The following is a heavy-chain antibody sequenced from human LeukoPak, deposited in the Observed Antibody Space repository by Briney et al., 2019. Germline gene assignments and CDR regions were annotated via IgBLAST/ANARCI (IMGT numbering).Heavy chain of an antibody. CDR1: GYTFTSYY. CDR3: ARDPTYYYDSSGYYFDY. D-gene: IGHD3-22*01. J-gene: IGHJ4*02. V-gene: IGHV1-46*01. Sequence: ASVKVSCKASGYTFTSYYMHWVRQAPGQGLEWMGIINPSGGSTSYAQKFQGRVTMTRDTSTSTVYMELSSLRSEDTAVYYCARDPTYYYDSSGYYFDYWGQGTLVTVSS. CDR2: INPSGGST.